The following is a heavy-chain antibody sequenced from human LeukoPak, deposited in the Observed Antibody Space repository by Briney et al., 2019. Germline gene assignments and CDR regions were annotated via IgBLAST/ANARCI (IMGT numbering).Heavy chain of an antibody. D-gene: IGHD3-3*01. CDR3: ARGSLKSYYDFWSGYYFDY. CDR1: GFTFSSYD. V-gene: IGHV3-13*01. CDR2: IGTAGDT. Sequence: GGSLRLSCAASGFTFSSYDMHWVRRATGKGLEWVSAIGTAGDTYYPGSVKGRFTISRENAKNSLYLQMNSLRAGDTAVYYCARGSLKSYYDFWSGYYFDYWGQGTLVTVSS. J-gene: IGHJ4*02.